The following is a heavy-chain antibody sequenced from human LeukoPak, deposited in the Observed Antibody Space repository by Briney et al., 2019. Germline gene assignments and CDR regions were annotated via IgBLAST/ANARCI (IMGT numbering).Heavy chain of an antibody. D-gene: IGHD3-22*01. J-gene: IGHJ4*02. CDR2: INHSGST. V-gene: IGHV4-34*01. CDR3: ARGQPFLYDSRGYYCDY. Sequence: PSETLSLTCAVYGGSFSGYYWSWIRQPPGKGLEWIGEINHSGSTNYNPSLKSRVTISVDTSKNQFSLKLSSVTAADTAVYYCARGQPFLYDSRGYYCDYWGQGTLVTVSS. CDR1: GGSFSGYY.